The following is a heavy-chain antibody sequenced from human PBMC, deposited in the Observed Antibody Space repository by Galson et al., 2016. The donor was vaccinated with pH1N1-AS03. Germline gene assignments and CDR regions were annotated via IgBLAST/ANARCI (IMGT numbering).Heavy chain of an antibody. Sequence: SVKVSCKASGDTFRTYTVSWVRQASGHGLEWMGKIIPLLNIINYAKKFPDRLSITADRSTSTVSLELSSLRSDDTAVYYCARHAMSESDAFVMWGQGTRVIVSS. CDR1: GDTFRTYT. V-gene: IGHV1-69*02. CDR2: IIPLLNII. CDR3: ARHAMSESDAFVM. D-gene: IGHD2-2*01. J-gene: IGHJ3*02.